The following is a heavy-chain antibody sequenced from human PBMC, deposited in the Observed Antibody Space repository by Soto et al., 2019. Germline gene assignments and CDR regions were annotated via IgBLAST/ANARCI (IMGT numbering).Heavy chain of an antibody. D-gene: IGHD1-26*01. V-gene: IGHV4-4*02. Sequence: QVQLQESGPGLVKPSGTLSLTCAVSGGSISSSNWWSWVRQPPGKGLEWIGEIYHSGSTNYNPSLKSRVTISVDKTKNQFSLKLSSVTAADTALYYCARSNSGNYYEVFDYWGQGTLVTVSS. J-gene: IGHJ4*02. CDR3: ARSNSGNYYEVFDY. CDR2: IYHSGST. CDR1: GGSISSSNW.